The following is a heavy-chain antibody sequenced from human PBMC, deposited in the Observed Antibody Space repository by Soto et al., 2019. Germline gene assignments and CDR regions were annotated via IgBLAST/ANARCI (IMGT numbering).Heavy chain of an antibody. CDR2: ISAYNGNT. V-gene: IGHV1-18*01. CDR3: ARDLITIFGVVDAFDI. D-gene: IGHD3-3*01. Sequence: ASVKVSCKASGYSNTSYGISWVRQAPGQGLEWMGWISAYNGNTNYAQKLQGRVTMTTDTSTSTAYMELRSLRSDDTAVYYCARDLITIFGVVDAFDIWGQGTMVTVSS. J-gene: IGHJ3*02. CDR1: GYSNTSYG.